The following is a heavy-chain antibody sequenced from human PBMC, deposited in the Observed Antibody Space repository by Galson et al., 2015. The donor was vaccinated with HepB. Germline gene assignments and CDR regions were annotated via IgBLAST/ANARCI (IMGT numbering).Heavy chain of an antibody. CDR3: TRGSHYYGSGSDTELDY. D-gene: IGHD3-10*01. J-gene: IGHJ4*02. V-gene: IGHV3-49*04. CDR2: IRSKAYGGTT. CDR1: GFTFGDYT. Sequence: SLRLSCAASGFTFGDYTMSWVRQAPGKGLEWVGFIRSKAYGGTTEYAASVKGRFTISRDDSKSIAYLQMNSLKTEDTAVYYCTRGSHYYGSGSDTELDYWGQGTLVTVSS.